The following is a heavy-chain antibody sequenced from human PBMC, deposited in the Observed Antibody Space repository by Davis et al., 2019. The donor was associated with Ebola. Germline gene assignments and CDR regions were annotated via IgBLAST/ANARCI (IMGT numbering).Heavy chain of an antibody. V-gene: IGHV4-4*07. CDR2: INFSGSA. CDR1: GGSISTYS. J-gene: IGHJ5*02. D-gene: IGHD5-12*01. Sequence: SETLSLTCTVSGGSISTYSWNWIRQTAGKKLEWIGRINFSGSANSNPSLKSRVTMSVDTSKNQFFLRLSSVTAADTAMYYCARNGESSGYDFWFDPWGQGTLVTVSS. CDR3: ARNGESSGYDFWFDP.